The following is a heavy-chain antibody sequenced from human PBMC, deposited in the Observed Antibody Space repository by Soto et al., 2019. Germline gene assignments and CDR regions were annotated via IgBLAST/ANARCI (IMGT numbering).Heavy chain of an antibody. J-gene: IGHJ4*02. V-gene: IGHV3-23*01. CDR2: ISCSGGTT. D-gene: IGHD3-3*01. Sequence: PGGSLRLSCAASGFTFSSYAMSWVRQAPGKGLECVSTISCSGGTTYYAYSVKGRFTISIDNSKNTLYLQMNSLRAEDTAVYYCAKVRRTTIFDAVSLFDXWGQGTMVTVSX. CDR3: AKVRRTTIFDAVSLFDX. CDR1: GFTFSSYA.